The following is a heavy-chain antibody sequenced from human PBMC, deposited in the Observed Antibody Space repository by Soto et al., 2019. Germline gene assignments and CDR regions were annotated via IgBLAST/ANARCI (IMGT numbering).Heavy chain of an antibody. D-gene: IGHD3-22*01. CDR2: ISYDGSNK. Sequence: QVQLVESGGGVVQPGRSLRLSCAASGFTFSSYGMHWVRQAPGKGLEWVAVISYDGSNKYYADSVKGRFTISRENSKNTLYLQMNSLRAEDTAVYYCAKDPYYYDSSGYFPEGYWGQGTLVTVSS. CDR1: GFTFSSYG. J-gene: IGHJ4*02. CDR3: AKDPYYYDSSGYFPEGY. V-gene: IGHV3-30*18.